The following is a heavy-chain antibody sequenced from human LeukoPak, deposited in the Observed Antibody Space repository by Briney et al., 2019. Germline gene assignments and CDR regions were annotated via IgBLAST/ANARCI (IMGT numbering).Heavy chain of an antibody. D-gene: IGHD6-13*01. CDR1: GGSISSGSYY. Sequence: SETLSLTCTVSGGSISSGSYYWSWIRQPAGKGLEWIGRIYTSGSTNYNPSLKSRVTISVDTSKNQFSLKLSSVTAADTAVHYCASEYSSSSPFDYWGQGTLVTVSS. CDR2: IYTSGST. J-gene: IGHJ4*02. CDR3: ASEYSSSSPFDY. V-gene: IGHV4-61*02.